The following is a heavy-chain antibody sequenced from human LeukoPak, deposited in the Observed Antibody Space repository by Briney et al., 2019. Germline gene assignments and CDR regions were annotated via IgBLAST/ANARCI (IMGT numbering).Heavy chain of an antibody. CDR1: GGSISSSSCY. CDR3: ARHTAMGSPLHH. J-gene: IGHJ5*02. V-gene: IGHV4-39*01. Sequence: PSETLSLTCTVSGGSISSSSCYWGWIRQPPGKGLEWIGSIYYSGTYSGSTYQNPSLKSRVTISVDTSKNQFSLKVTSVTAADTAVYYCARHTAMGSPLHHWGQGTRVTVSS. CDR2: IYYSGTYSGST. D-gene: IGHD5-18*01.